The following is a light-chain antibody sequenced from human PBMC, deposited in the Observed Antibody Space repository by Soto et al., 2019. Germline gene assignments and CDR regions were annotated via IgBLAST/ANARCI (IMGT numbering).Light chain of an antibody. V-gene: IGKV3D-15*01. CDR2: DAS. CDR3: QQYNNWPPSYT. Sequence: PGERATLSCRASQSIGDRLAWYQQKPGQAPRLLIYDASYRATGIPARFSGSGSGTEFTLTISSLQSEDFAVYYCQQYNNWPPSYTFGQGTKLEIK. CDR1: QSIGDR. J-gene: IGKJ2*01.